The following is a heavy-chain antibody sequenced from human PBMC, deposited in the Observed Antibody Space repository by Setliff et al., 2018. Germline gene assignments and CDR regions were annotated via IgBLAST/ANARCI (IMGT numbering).Heavy chain of an antibody. Sequence: ASETLSLTCTVSGDSISGGDYYWTWIRQPAGKRLEWIGRVYNSGTTYNAFFASRVTMSIDTSKNQFSLNLNSVTAADTALYYCAKESLAINTRWFDPRGQGILVTVSS. J-gene: IGHJ5*02. V-gene: IGHV4-61*02. CDR3: AKESLAINTRWFDP. CDR1: GDSISGGDYY. D-gene: IGHD3-3*02. CDR2: VYNSGTT.